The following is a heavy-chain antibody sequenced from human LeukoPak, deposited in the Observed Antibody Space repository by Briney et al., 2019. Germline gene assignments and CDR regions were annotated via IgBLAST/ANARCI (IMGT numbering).Heavy chain of an antibody. CDR3: ARGQGLGFDY. Sequence: GGSLRLSCAASGLTVSSNCMNWVRQAPGKGLEWVSSISSSSSYIYYADSVKGRFTISRDNAKNSLYLQMNSLRAEDTAVYYCARGQGLGFDYWGQGTLVTVSS. V-gene: IGHV3-21*01. CDR1: GLTVSSNC. CDR2: ISSSSSYI. J-gene: IGHJ4*02.